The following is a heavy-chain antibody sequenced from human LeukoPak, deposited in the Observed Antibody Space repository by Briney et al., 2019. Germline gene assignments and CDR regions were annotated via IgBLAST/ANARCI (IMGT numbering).Heavy chain of an antibody. CDR1: GGSISSSTCY. Sequence: SETLSLTCTVSGGSISSSTCYWGWIRQPPGKGLEWIGNIYYGGSTYYNPSLKSRVTISVDTSKNQFSLKLSSVTAADTAVFSCARYYRNGPLDYWGQGTLVTVSS. V-gene: IGHV4-39*01. CDR3: ARYYRNGPLDY. J-gene: IGHJ4*02. D-gene: IGHD1-26*01. CDR2: IYYGGST.